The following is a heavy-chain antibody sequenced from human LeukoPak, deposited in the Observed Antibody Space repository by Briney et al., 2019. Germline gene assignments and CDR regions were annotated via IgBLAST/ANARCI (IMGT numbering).Heavy chain of an antibody. J-gene: IGHJ5*02. V-gene: IGHV1-69*04. CDR2: IIPILGIA. CDR3: ARDDSFYYGSGSYYNVNWFDP. CDR1: GGTFSSYA. D-gene: IGHD3-10*01. Sequence: SVTVSCKASGGTFSSYAISWVRQAPGQGLEWMGRIIPILGIANYAQKFQGRVTITADKSTGTAYMELSSLRSEDTAVYYCARDDSFYYGSGSYYNVNWFDPWGQGTLVTVSS.